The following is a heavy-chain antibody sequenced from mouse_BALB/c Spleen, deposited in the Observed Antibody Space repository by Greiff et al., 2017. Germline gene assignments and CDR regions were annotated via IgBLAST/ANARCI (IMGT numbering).Heavy chain of an antibody. Sequence: DVHLVESGGGLVKLGGSLKLSCAASGFTFSSYYMSWVRQTPEKRLELVAAINSNGGSTYYPDTVKGRFTISRDNAKNTLYLQMSSLKSEDTALYYCARQEGYGGAMDYWGQGTSVTVSS. D-gene: IGHD1-1*02. CDR2: INSNGGST. CDR3: ARQEGYGGAMDY. V-gene: IGHV5-6-2*01. CDR1: GFTFSSYY. J-gene: IGHJ4*01.